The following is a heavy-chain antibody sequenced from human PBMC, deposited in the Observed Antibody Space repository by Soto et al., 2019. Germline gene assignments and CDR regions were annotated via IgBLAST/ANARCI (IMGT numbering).Heavy chain of an antibody. CDR2: IYPGDSDI. D-gene: IGHD2-2*01. Sequence: GESLKISCKGSGYSFSDHWIAWVRQMPGKGLEWMGIIYPGDSDIRYSPSFQGQVTMSVDRSINTAYLQWRNLKTSDTAMYYCARQGPAPAYYYDAMDVWGQGTTVTV. V-gene: IGHV5-51*01. CDR1: GYSFSDHW. CDR3: ARQGPAPAYYYDAMDV. J-gene: IGHJ6*02.